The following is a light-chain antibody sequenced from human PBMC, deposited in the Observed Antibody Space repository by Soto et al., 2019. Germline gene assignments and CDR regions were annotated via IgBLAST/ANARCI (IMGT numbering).Light chain of an antibody. CDR2: GNN. J-gene: IGLJ2*01. Sequence: QSVLTQPPSASGTPGQRVTISCSGSSSNIGSNAVNWYQQLPGTAPKLLIYGNNQRPSGVPDRFSGSKSGTSASLAISGLQSEDEADYYCAAWDDSLNGVVFGGGTKPTVL. CDR1: SSNIGSNA. V-gene: IGLV1-44*01. CDR3: AAWDDSLNGVV.